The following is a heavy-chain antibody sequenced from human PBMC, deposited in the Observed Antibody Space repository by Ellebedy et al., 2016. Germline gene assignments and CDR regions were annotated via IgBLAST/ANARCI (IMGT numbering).Heavy chain of an antibody. Sequence: SETLSLTCTVSGGPISSSSYYWGWIRRPPGKGLEWIGSIYYSGSTYYNPSLKSRVTITVDTSKNQFSLKLSSVTAADTAVYYCARRDYYYGMDVWGQGTTVTVSS. J-gene: IGHJ6*02. CDR3: ARRDYYYGMDV. V-gene: IGHV4-39*07. CDR2: IYYSGST. CDR1: GGPISSSSYY.